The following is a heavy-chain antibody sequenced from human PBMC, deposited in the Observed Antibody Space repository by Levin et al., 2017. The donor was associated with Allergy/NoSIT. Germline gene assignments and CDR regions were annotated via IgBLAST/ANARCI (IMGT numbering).Heavy chain of an antibody. J-gene: IGHJ5*02. D-gene: IGHD6-19*01. V-gene: IGHV1-2*02. Sequence: PMASVKVSCKASGYTFTGSYIHWVRQAPGQGLEWMGWINPNTGATSYAQKFQGRVTMTRDTSISTAYMELSGLRSDDTAMYYCARDGYISGSGHFDPWGQGILVTVSS. CDR1: GYTFTGSY. CDR2: INPNTGAT. CDR3: ARDGYISGSGHFDP.